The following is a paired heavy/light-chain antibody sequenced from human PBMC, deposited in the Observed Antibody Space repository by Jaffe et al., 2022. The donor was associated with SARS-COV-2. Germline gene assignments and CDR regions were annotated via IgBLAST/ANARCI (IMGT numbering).Light chain of an antibody. CDR3: QQYDSYPIT. CDR2: AAS. CDR1: QGIGNS. V-gene: IGKV1-16*01. Sequence: DIQMTQSPSSLSASVGDRVTITCRASQGIGNSLAWFQQKPGKAPKSLIYAASTLRSGVPSRFSGRGSGTDFTLTINTLQPEDFATYYCQQYDSYPITFGQGTRLDIK. J-gene: IGKJ5*01.
Heavy chain of an antibody. V-gene: IGHV4-31*03. CDR1: GGSIRSGGYY. CDR2: IYHSGSA. J-gene: IGHJ6*02. D-gene: IGHD1-7*01. CDR3: ARDGTRLSDGMDV. Sequence: QVQLQESGPGLVRPSQTLSLTCTVSGGSIRSGGYYWTWIRQHPGKGLEWIGYIYHSGSAYYNPSLKSRLTISVDTSKNQFSLKLRSVTAADTAVYYCARDGTRLSDGMDVLGQGTTVTVSS.